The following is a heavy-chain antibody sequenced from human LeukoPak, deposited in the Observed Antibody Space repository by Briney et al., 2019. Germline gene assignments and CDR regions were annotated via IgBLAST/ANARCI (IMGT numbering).Heavy chain of an antibody. CDR3: ARGNPTALGYCSGGSCYSHWFCP. J-gene: IGHJ5*02. V-gene: IGHV4-61*05. CDR2: IYYSGST. Sequence: PSDTLSLTCTVSGPSISSSTDYWGRIRHPPGTGLEWIGLIYYSGSTNYNPSLKRRVIISVYTSKIQLSVKQSSVPAADTAVYHCARGNPTALGYCSGGSCYSHWFCPWGQRTLVTVSS. CDR1: GPSISSSTDY. D-gene: IGHD2-15*01.